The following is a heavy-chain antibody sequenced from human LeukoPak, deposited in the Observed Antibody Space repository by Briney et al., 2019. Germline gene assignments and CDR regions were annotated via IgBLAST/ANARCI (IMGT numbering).Heavy chain of an antibody. D-gene: IGHD3-22*01. J-gene: IGHJ4*02. CDR3: ARDPNDSSGYYADY. CDR1: GFTLSSYA. CDR2: ISSDGSNK. V-gene: IGHV3-30*04. Sequence: GGSLRLSCAASGFTLSSYAMHWVRQAPGKGLEWVAVISSDGSNKYYADSVKGRFTISRDNAKNSLYLQMNSLRAEDTAVYYCARDPNDSSGYYADYWGQGTLVTVSS.